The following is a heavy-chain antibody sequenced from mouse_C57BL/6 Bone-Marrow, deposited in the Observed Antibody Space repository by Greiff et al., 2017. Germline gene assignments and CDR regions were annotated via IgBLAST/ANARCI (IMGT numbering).Heavy chain of an antibody. CDR3: ARKDCGSSGYWYFDV. D-gene: IGHD1-1*01. CDR2: IYPGDGDT. Sequence: QVQLQQSGPELVKPGASVKISCKASGYAFSSSWMNWVKQRPGKGLEWIGRIYPGDGDTNYNGKFKGKATLTADKSSSTAYMQLSSLTSEDSAVYFCARKDCGSSGYWYFDVWGTGTTVTVSS. CDR1: GYAFSSSW. J-gene: IGHJ1*03. V-gene: IGHV1-82*01.